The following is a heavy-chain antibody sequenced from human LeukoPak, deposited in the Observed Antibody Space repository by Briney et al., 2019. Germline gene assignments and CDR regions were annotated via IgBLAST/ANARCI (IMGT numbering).Heavy chain of an antibody. D-gene: IGHD3-3*01. CDR1: GYSFTSYW. Sequence: GESLKISCKGSGYSFTSYWIGWVRQMPGKGLEWMGIIYPGDSDTRYSPSFQGQVTISADKSISTAYLQWSGLKASDTAMYYCARQGPPYYDFWSAGFDYWGQGTLVTVSS. CDR3: ARQGPPYYDFWSAGFDY. V-gene: IGHV5-51*01. CDR2: IYPGDSDT. J-gene: IGHJ4*02.